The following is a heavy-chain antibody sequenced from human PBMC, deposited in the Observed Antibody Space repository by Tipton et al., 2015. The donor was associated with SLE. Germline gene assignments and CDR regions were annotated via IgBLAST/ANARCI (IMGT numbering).Heavy chain of an antibody. Sequence: GLVKPSETLSLTYTVSGGSISSGSYYWSWIRQPAGKGLEWIGRIYTSGSTNYNPSLKSRVTISVDTSKNQFSLKLSSVTAADTAVYYCARHPDPYWGQGTLVTVSS. CDR2: IYTSGST. J-gene: IGHJ4*02. CDR3: ARHPDPY. V-gene: IGHV4-61*02. CDR1: GGSISSGSYY.